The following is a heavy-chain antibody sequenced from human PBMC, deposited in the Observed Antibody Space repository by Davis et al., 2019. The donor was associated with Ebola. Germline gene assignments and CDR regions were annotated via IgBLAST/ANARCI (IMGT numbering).Heavy chain of an antibody. D-gene: IGHD4-17*01. CDR1: GCSIIGNY. J-gene: IGHJ6*02. CDR2: IYYSGTT. V-gene: IGHV4-59*01. CDR3: ARKTTVTSYYYGMDV. Sequence: GCSIIGNYWSRVPQPPGKGPAWRGYIYYSGTTNYNPSLKSRVTISVDTSKNQFSLKLSSVTAADTAVYYCARKTTVTSYYYGMDVWGQGTTVTVSS.